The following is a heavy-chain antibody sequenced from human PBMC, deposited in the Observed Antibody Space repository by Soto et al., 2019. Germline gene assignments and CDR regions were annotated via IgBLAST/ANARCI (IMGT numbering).Heavy chain of an antibody. CDR2: INPSGGST. Sequence: ASVKVSWKGSGYTLTSDYRHWVRQAPGQGLEWMGIINPSGGSTSYAQKFQGRVTMTRDTSTSTVYMELSSLRSEDTAVYYCARVGKNDFWSGYAFDYYYYTAVWGKGTTVTVSS. V-gene: IGHV1-46*03. CDR3: ARVGKNDFWSGYAFDYYYYTAV. J-gene: IGHJ6*03. D-gene: IGHD3-3*01. CDR1: GYTLTSDY.